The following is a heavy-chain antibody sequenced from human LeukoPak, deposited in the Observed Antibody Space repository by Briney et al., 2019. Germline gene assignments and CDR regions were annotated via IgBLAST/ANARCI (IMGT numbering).Heavy chain of an antibody. CDR1: GYTFTSYG. Sequence: ASVKVSCKASGYTFTSYGISWVRQAPGQGLEWMGWISAYNGNTNYAQKLQGRVTMTADTSTSTAYMELRSLRSDDTAVYYCARIVGAFGGGPDNWFDPWGQGTLVTVSS. CDR3: ARIVGAFGGGPDNWFDP. CDR2: ISAYNGNT. J-gene: IGHJ5*02. V-gene: IGHV1-18*01. D-gene: IGHD1-26*01.